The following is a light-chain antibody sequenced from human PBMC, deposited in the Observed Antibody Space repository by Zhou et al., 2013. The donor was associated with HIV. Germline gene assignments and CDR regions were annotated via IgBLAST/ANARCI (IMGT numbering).Light chain of an antibody. V-gene: IGKV1-39*01. J-gene: IGKJ5*01. CDR2: GAS. Sequence: DFQMTQSPSSLSASVGDRVTITCRASQSISNYLNWYQQKPGKAPTLLIYGASSLQSGVPSRFSGSASGTDFTLTISSLQPEDFATYYCQQTYTTPPTFGQGTRLDIK. CDR1: QSISNY. CDR3: QQTYTTPPT.